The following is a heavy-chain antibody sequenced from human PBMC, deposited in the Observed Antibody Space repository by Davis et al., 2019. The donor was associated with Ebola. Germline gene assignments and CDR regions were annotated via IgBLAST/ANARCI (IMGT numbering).Heavy chain of an antibody. CDR1: GFIFSSYA. CDR2: ISVRSIT. D-gene: IGHD4-17*01. V-gene: IGHV3-23*01. Sequence: PGGPLRLSCAASGFIFSSYAMSWVRQAPGKGLEWVSSISVRSITYHADSVKGRFTISRDNSKNTLYLQMNSLRAEDTAVYYCAKVHPPTTVTTGGFDPWGQGTLVTVSS. CDR3: AKVHPPTTVTTGGFDP. J-gene: IGHJ5*02.